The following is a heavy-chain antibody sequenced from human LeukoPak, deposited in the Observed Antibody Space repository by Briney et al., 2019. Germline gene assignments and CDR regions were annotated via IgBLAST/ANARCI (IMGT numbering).Heavy chain of an antibody. CDR1: GGTFTSYA. CDR2: MNPNSGNT. D-gene: IGHD3-22*01. Sequence: ASVKVSCKASGGTFTSYAISWVRQAPGQGLEWMGWMNPNSGNTGYAQKFQGRVTMTRNTSISTAYMELSSLRSEDTAVYYCARGSKYYYDSSGYSFDYWGRGTLVSVSS. V-gene: IGHV1-8*02. CDR3: ARGSKYYYDSSGYSFDY. J-gene: IGHJ4*02.